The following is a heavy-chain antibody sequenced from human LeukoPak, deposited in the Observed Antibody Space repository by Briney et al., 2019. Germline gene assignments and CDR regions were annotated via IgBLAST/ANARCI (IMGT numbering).Heavy chain of an antibody. CDR1: GFTFSSYS. Sequence: PGGSLRLSCAASGFTFSSYSMNWVRQAPGKGLEWVSSISSSSSYIYYADSVKGRFTISRDNAKNSLYLQMNSLRAEDTAVYYCASSLVCSSTSCYYVDTAMVDIDYWGQGTLVTVSS. CDR2: ISSSSSYI. D-gene: IGHD2-2*01. J-gene: IGHJ4*02. CDR3: ASSLVCSSTSCYYVDTAMVDIDY. V-gene: IGHV3-21*01.